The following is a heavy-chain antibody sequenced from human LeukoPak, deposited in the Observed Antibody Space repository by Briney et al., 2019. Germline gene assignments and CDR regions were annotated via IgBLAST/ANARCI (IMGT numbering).Heavy chain of an antibody. V-gene: IGHV3-23*01. D-gene: IGHD3-10*01. CDR2: ISGSGGST. CDR1: GFTFSSYA. J-gene: IGHJ3*02. CDR3: AKGWFGELGAFDI. Sequence: GGSLRLSCAASGFTFSSYAMIWVRQAPGKGLEWVSAISGSGGSTYYADSVKGRFTISRDNSKNTLYLQMNSLRAEDTAVYYCAKGWFGELGAFDIWGQGTMVTVSS.